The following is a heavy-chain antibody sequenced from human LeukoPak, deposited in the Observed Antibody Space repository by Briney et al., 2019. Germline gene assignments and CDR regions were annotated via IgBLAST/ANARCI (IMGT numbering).Heavy chain of an antibody. CDR2: IRSSGDST. V-gene: IGHV3-23*01. J-gene: IGHJ1*01. Sequence: GGSLRLSCAASGFTFSSYGMSWVRQAPGKGLERVSGIRSSGDSTYYADSVKGRFTISRDNSKNTLYLQMNSLRAEDTAVYYCAKQSSSDWNGLAEYFQHWGQGTLLTVSS. CDR1: GFTFSSYG. D-gene: IGHD6-19*01. CDR3: AKQSSSDWNGLAEYFQH.